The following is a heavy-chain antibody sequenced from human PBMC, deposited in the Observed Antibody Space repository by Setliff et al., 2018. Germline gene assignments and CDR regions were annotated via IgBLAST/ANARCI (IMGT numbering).Heavy chain of an antibody. D-gene: IGHD3-16*01. V-gene: IGHV3-7*01. CDR3: SRQLGD. CDR2: IKQDGSEK. CDR1: GFTFSSYW. J-gene: IGHJ4*02. Sequence: GGSLRLSCVASGFTFSSYWMDWVRQAPGKGLEWVANIKQDGSEKYYVDSVRGRFTISRDNAKNSLYLQINSLRVEDTAVYYCSRQLGDWGQGTPVTVSS.